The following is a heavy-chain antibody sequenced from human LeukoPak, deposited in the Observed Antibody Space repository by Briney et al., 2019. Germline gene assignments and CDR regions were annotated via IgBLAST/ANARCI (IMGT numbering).Heavy chain of an antibody. Sequence: GGSLRLACAASGFTFSDYNMRWIRQAPGKGLEWVSSISRSGSTKYYADSVKGRFTISRDDAKNSLFLQMNSLRAEDTAVYYCARVLRYCSGGNCYSGGLGYMDVWGKGTTVTISS. V-gene: IGHV3-11*01. D-gene: IGHD2-15*01. CDR3: ARVLRYCSGGNCYSGGLGYMDV. CDR1: GFTFSDYN. J-gene: IGHJ6*03. CDR2: ISRSGSTK.